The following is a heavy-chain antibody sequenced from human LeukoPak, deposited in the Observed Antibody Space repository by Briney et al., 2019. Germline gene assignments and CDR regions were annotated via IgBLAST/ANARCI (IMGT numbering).Heavy chain of an antibody. J-gene: IGHJ4*02. D-gene: IGHD5-18*01. CDR2: ISSSGTTI. V-gene: IGHV3-11*01. Sequence: GGSLRLSCAASGFTFSDYYMSWIRQAPGKGLEWVSYISSSGTTIYYADSVKGRFTISRDDSKNTLYLQMNSLRAEDTAVYYCARAVDTAMVYSYWGQGTLVTVSS. CDR1: GFTFSDYY. CDR3: ARAVDTAMVYSY.